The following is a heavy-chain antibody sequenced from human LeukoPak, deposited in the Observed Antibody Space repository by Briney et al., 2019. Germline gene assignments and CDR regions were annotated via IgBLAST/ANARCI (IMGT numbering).Heavy chain of an antibody. CDR3: ARDGPCSSASCQNFDY. D-gene: IGHD2-2*01. CDR1: GYTFTYYY. CDR2: INPNSGDT. V-gene: IGHV1-2*02. J-gene: IGHJ4*02. Sequence: ASVKVSCKASGYTFTYYYMHWVRQTPAHGLEWMGWINPNSGDTTSAQKFQGRVTMTRDTSISTAYLELSRLTSDDTAVYYCARDGPCSSASCQNFDYWGQGTLVTVSS.